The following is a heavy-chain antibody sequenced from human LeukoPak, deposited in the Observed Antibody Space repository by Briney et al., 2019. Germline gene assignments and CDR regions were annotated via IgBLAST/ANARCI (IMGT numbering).Heavy chain of an antibody. CDR2: INHSGST. Sequence: SETLSLTCAVYGGSFSGYYWSWIRQPPGKGLEWIGEINHSGSTNYNPSLKSRVTISVDTSKNQFSLRLSSVTAADTAVYYCARVTVTGTTGGGFGYWGQGTLVTVSP. J-gene: IGHJ4*02. V-gene: IGHV4-34*01. CDR1: GGSFSGYY. D-gene: IGHD1-7*01. CDR3: ARVTVTGTTGGGFGY.